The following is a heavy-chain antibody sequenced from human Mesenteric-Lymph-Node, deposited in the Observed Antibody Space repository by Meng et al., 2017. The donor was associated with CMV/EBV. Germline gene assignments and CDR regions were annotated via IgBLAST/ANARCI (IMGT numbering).Heavy chain of an antibody. J-gene: IGHJ4*02. V-gene: IGHV3-7*01. CDR1: GFTFSSYS. Sequence: GESLKISCAGSGFTFSSYSMNWVRQAPGKGLEWVATLNHDGSEEYCVDSVKGRFTISRDNAKNSLFLQMNSLRAEDTAVYYCARGTGEPGMDYWGQGALVTVSS. CDR3: ARGTGEPGMDY. D-gene: IGHD1-1*01. CDR2: LNHDGSEE.